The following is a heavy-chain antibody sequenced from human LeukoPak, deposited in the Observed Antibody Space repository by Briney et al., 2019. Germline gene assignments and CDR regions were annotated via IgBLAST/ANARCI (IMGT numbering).Heavy chain of an antibody. CDR3: GRIYITVASRLLDY. Sequence: GRSLRLSCAASGFTFSSYGMHWVRQAPGKGLEWVAIIWYDGSNEYYGDSVKGRFTISRDNSKNTMFLLMNSLRAEDTAVYYCGRIYITVASRLLDYWGQGTLVTVSS. J-gene: IGHJ4*02. CDR2: IWYDGSNE. CDR1: GFTFSSYG. D-gene: IGHD6-19*01. V-gene: IGHV3-33*01.